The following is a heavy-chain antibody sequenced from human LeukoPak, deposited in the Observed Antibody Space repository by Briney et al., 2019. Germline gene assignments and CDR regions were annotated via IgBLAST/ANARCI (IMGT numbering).Heavy chain of an antibody. CDR2: IYYSGST. J-gene: IGHJ1*01. CDR1: GGPISSYY. D-gene: IGHD3-10*01. CDR3: ARSMVRGVIGHFQH. Sequence: SETLSLTCTVSGGPISSYYWGSIRQPPGKGLGWIGYIYYSGSTNYNPSLKSRVTISVETSKTQFSLKLSSVTAADTAVYCCARSMVRGVIGHFQHWGQGTLVTVSS. V-gene: IGHV4-59*01.